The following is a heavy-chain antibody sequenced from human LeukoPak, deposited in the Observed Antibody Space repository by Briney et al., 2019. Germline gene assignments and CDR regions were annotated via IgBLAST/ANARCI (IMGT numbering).Heavy chain of an antibody. CDR1: GYTFTSYD. CDR2: MNPNSGNT. D-gene: IGHD2-15*01. J-gene: IGHJ4*02. V-gene: IGHV1-8*01. Sequence: ASVKVSCKASGYTFTSYDINWVRQATGQGLEWMGWMNPNSGNTGYAQKCQGRVTMTRNTSISTAYMELSSLRSEDTAVYYCARRGGGIIPYDYWGQGTLVTVSS. CDR3: ARRGGGIIPYDY.